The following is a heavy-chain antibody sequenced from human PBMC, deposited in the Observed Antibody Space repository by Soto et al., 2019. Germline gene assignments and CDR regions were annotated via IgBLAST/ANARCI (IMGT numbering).Heavy chain of an antibody. V-gene: IGHV3-30-3*01. CDR3: ARASGHIYATLHGPFDH. CDR2: ISHDGNNK. D-gene: IGHD2-8*01. J-gene: IGHJ4*02. Sequence: GGSLRLSCAASGFTFNRHPLHWVRQAPGKGLEWVAVISHDGNNKYYADSVKGRFTISRDNSMNMLYLQMHGLRTEDTAIFYCARASGHIYATLHGPFDHWGQRALVTVSS. CDR1: GFTFNRHP.